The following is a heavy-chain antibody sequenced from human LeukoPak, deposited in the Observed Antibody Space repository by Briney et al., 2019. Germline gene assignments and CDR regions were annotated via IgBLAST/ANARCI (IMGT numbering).Heavy chain of an antibody. Sequence: GGSLRLSCAASGFTFSSYAMSWIRQAPGKGLKWVSYISSSSSYTNYADSVKGRFTISRDNAKNSLYLQMNSLRAEDTAVYYCARSYYDSSGCFDYWGQGTLVTVSS. CDR3: ARSYYDSSGCFDY. V-gene: IGHV3-11*03. J-gene: IGHJ4*02. CDR1: GFTFSSYA. D-gene: IGHD3-22*01. CDR2: ISSSSSYT.